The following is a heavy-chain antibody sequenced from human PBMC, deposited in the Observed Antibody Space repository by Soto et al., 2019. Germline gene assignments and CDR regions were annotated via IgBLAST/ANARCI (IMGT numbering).Heavy chain of an antibody. CDR3: ARDESDDHGPLFDY. CDR2: IWYDGSNK. Sequence: GGSLRLSCAASGFTFSSYGMHWVRQAPGKGLEWVAVIWYDGSNKYYADSVKGRFTISRDNSKNTLYLQMNSLRAEDTAVYYCARDESDDHGPLFDYWGQGTLVTVSS. V-gene: IGHV3-33*01. J-gene: IGHJ4*02. CDR1: GFTFSSYG. D-gene: IGHD4-17*01.